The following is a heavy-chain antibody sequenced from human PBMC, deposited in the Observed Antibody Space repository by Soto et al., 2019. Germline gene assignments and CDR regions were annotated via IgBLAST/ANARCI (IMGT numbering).Heavy chain of an antibody. Sequence: PSETLSLTCSFSCVTLSYGGYSWSWIRQSPGKGLEWLGYISHLETTYYNPSFKSRLSLSIDRTRNQFSLRLSSVTAADTAIYYCATRITVFGLLIPPFDPWGQGTQVTVSS. CDR3: ATRITVFGLLIPPFDP. J-gene: IGHJ5*02. CDR2: ISHLETT. CDR1: CVTLSYGGYS. D-gene: IGHD3-3*01. V-gene: IGHV4-30-2*06.